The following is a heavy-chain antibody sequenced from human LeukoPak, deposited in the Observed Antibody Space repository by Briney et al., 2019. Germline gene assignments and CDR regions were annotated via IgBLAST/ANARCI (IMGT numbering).Heavy chain of an antibody. Sequence: PGGSLRLSCAASGFTFDDYAMHWVRQAPGKGLEWVSGISWNSGCIGYADSVKGRFTIYRDNAKNSLYLQMNSLRAEDMALYYCAKGFWSGYYGYYFDYWGQGTLVTVSS. CDR3: AKGFWSGYYGYYFDY. J-gene: IGHJ4*02. CDR2: ISWNSGCI. CDR1: GFTFDDYA. D-gene: IGHD3-3*01. V-gene: IGHV3-9*03.